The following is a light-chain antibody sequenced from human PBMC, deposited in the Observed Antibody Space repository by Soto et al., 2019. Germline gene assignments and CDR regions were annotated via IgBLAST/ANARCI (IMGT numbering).Light chain of an antibody. CDR1: QSVSIW. CDR3: QQYNSYSRT. Sequence: DIGMTQSPSTLSSSEGDRVTISCRASQSVSIWLAWYQQKPGRAPKLLIYKSSILESGVPSRFSGSGSGTEFTLTISSLQPDDFATYYCQQYNSYSRTFGQGTKVDIK. CDR2: KSS. V-gene: IGKV1-5*03. J-gene: IGKJ1*01.